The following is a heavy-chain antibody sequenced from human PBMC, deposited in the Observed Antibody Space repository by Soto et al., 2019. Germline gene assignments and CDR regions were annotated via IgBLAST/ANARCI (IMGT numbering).Heavy chain of an antibody. D-gene: IGHD6-6*01. CDR1: GFTFSSYW. J-gene: IGHJ4*02. V-gene: IGHV3-7*01. CDR3: ARVSSSSGPDY. CDR2: IKQDGSEK. Sequence: GGYLRLYCAASGFTFSSYWMSWVRQAPGKGLEWVANIKQDGSEKYYVDSVKGRFTISRDNTKNSLYLQMNSLRAEDTAVYYCARVSSSSGPDYWGQGTLVTVSS.